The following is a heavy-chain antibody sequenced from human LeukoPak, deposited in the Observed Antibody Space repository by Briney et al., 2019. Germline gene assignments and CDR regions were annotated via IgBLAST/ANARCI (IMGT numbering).Heavy chain of an antibody. CDR1: GYTFTSYY. D-gene: IGHD5-12*01. J-gene: IGHJ5*02. CDR2: INPSGGST. CDR3: ARDRSGYASNNWFDP. Sequence: ASVKVSCKASGYTFTSYYMHWVRQAPGQGLEWMGIINPSGGSTSYAQKFQGRVTMTRDMSTSTVYMELSSLRSEDTAVYYCARDRSGYASNNWFDPWGQGTLVTVSS. V-gene: IGHV1-46*01.